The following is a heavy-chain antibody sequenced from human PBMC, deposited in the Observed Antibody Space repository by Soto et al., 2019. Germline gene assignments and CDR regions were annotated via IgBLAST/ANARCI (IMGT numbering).Heavy chain of an antibody. CDR1: GFTFSSYS. J-gene: IGHJ5*02. CDR2: ISSSSSTI. CDR3: ARESRFLEWLSLNWFDP. D-gene: IGHD3-3*01. V-gene: IGHV3-48*02. Sequence: EVQLVESGGGLVQPGGSLRLSCAASGFTFSSYSMNWVRQAPGKGLEWVSYISSSSSTIYYADSVKGRFTISRDNAKNSLYLQMNSLRDEDTAVYYCARESRFLEWLSLNWFDPWGQGTLVTVPS.